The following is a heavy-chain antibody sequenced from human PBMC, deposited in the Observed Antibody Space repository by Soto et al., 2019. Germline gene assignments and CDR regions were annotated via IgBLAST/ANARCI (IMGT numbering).Heavy chain of an antibody. CDR2: ISAYNGNT. J-gene: IGHJ6*02. V-gene: IGHV1-18*01. CDR3: ARAPAARARHCYYYYGMDV. CDR1: GYTFTSYC. Sequence: ASVKASCKASGYTFTSYCISWVRQAPRQGLEWMGWISAYNGNTNYAQKLQGRVTMTTDTSTSTAYMELRSLRSDDTAVYYCARAPAARARHCYYYYGMDVWGQGTTGTVSS. D-gene: IGHD6-6*01.